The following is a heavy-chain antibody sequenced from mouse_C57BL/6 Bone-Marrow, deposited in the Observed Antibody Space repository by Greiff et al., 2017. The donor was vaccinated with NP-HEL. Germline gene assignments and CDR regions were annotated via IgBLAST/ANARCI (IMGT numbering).Heavy chain of an antibody. V-gene: IGHV1-69*01. Sequence: VQLQQPGAELVMPGASVKLSCKASGYTFTSYWMHWVKQRPGQGLEWIGEIDPSDSYTNHNQKFKGKSTLTVDKSSSTAYMQLSSLTSEDSAVYYCARSRYYYFDYWGQGTTLTVSS. D-gene: IGHD1-1*01. CDR1: GYTFTSYW. J-gene: IGHJ2*01. CDR2: IDPSDSYT. CDR3: ARSRYYYFDY.